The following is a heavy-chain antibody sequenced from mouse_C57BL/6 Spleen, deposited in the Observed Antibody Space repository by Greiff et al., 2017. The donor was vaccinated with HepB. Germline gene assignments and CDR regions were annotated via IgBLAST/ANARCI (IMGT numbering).Heavy chain of an antibody. CDR2: IRNKANGYTT. CDR3: ARILLRGVLDV. D-gene: IGHD1-1*01. CDR1: GFTFTDYY. Sequence: EVKLMESGGGLVQPGGSLSLSCAASGFTFTDYYMSWVRQPPGKALEWLGFIRNKANGYTTEYSASVKGRFTISRDNSQIILYLQMNALRAEDSATYYCARILLRGVLDVWGTGTTVTVSS. V-gene: IGHV7-3*01. J-gene: IGHJ1*03.